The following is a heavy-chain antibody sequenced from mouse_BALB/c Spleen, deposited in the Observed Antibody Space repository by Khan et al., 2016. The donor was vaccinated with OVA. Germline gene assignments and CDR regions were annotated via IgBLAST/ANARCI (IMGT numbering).Heavy chain of an antibody. CDR1: GFTFSSYG. CDR3: ARAYYGNDYYAMDY. V-gene: IGHV5-6*01. J-gene: IGHJ4*01. D-gene: IGHD2-10*01. CDR2: ISSGGRYT. Sequence: EVELVESGGDLVKPGGSLKVSCAASGFTFSSYGMSWVRQTPDKRLEWVATISSGGRYTYFPDSVKGRFTISRDNAKNTRYLQMSSLKSEDTAMYYCARAYYGNDYYAMDYWGQGTSVTVSS.